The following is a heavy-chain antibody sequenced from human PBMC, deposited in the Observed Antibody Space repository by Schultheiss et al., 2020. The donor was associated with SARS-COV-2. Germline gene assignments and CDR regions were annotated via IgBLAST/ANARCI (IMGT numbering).Heavy chain of an antibody. V-gene: IGHV3-33*08. Sequence: GGSLRLSCAASGFTFSSYGMHWVRQAPGKGLEWVAVIWYDGSNKYYADSVKGRFTISRDNSKNTLYLQMNSLRAEDTAVYYCARLSGPDAFDIWGQGTMVTVSS. D-gene: IGHD6-25*01. CDR3: ARLSGPDAFDI. CDR2: IWYDGSNK. CDR1: GFTFSSYG. J-gene: IGHJ3*02.